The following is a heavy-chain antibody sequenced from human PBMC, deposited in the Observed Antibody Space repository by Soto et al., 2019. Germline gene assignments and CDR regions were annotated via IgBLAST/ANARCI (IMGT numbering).Heavy chain of an antibody. CDR1: GASITFGGYS. CDR3: ARGGAYDSFDY. J-gene: IGHJ4*02. Sequence: SETLSLTCTVSGASITFGGYSWSWIRQTPGKGLEWIGYINHLETTFYNPSFESRLTLSIDRAKNQFSLKLHSMSAADRAVYFCARGGAYDSFDYWVQGSLVTVSS. D-gene: IGHD1-1*01. CDR2: INHLETT. V-gene: IGHV4-30-2*01.